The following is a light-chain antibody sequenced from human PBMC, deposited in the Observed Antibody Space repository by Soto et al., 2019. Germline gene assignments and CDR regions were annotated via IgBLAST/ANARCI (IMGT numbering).Light chain of an antibody. J-gene: IGKJ1*01. Sequence: DIQMTQSPSTLSASVGDRVTITCRASQSISSWLAWYQQKPGKAPKLLIYDASSLESGVPSRFSGSGSGTECTLTNSSLQPDDFAAYYCQQYNIYWTFGQGTKVEIK. V-gene: IGKV1-5*01. CDR1: QSISSW. CDR3: QQYNIYWT. CDR2: DAS.